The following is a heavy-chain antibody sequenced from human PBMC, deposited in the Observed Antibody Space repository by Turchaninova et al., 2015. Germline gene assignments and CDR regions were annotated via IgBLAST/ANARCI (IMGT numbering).Heavy chain of an antibody. Sequence: QVQLVESGGGVVQPGRSLRLSCAASGFTFSSYGMHWVRQAPGKGLEWVAVIGSDGSNKYYAVSVKGRFTITRENSKNTLYLQRNSLRAEDTAVYYWARDAMATISDLDYWGQGTLVTVSS. V-gene: IGHV3-33*01. D-gene: IGHD5-24*01. CDR3: ARDAMATISDLDY. CDR1: GFTFSSYG. J-gene: IGHJ4*02. CDR2: IGSDGSNK.